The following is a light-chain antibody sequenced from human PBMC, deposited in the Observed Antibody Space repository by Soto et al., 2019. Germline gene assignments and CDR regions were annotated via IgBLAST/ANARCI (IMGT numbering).Light chain of an antibody. CDR1: QSVSSSY. CDR3: QQYGSSTWT. CDR2: GAS. J-gene: IGKJ1*01. V-gene: IGKV3-20*01. Sequence: EIVLTQSPGTLSLSPGERATLSCRASQSVSSSYLAWYQQIPGQAPRLLIYGASSRATAIPDTFSGSGSGTDFTLTISRLEPEDFAVYFCQQYGSSTWTFGQGTQVDIX.